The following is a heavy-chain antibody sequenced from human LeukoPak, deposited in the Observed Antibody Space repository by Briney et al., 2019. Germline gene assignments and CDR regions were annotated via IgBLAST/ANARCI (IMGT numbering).Heavy chain of an antibody. V-gene: IGHV3-53*01. CDR1: GFTFSDYG. Sequence: PGGSLRLSCAASGFTFSDYGMYWVRQAPGKGLEWVSVIYVGGSTYYADSVKGRFTISRDNSKNTLYLQMTNLRAEDTAVYYCARSRVLDYWGQGTLVTVSS. CDR3: ARSRVLDY. CDR2: IYVGGST. D-gene: IGHD5-24*01. J-gene: IGHJ4*02.